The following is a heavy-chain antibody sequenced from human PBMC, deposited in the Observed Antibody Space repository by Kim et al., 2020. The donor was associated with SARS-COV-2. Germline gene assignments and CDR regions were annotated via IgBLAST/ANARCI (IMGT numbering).Heavy chain of an antibody. CDR3: AREVRPRYSYDSSGYPRAFDI. CDR1: GGSISSGDYY. Sequence: SETLSLTCTVSGGSISSGDYYWSWIRQPPGKCLEWIGYIYYSGSTYYNPSLKSRVTISVDTSKNQFSLKLSSVTAADTAVYYCAREVRPRYSYDSSGYPRAFDIWGQGTMVTVSS. D-gene: IGHD3-22*01. J-gene: IGHJ3*02. CDR2: IYYSGST. V-gene: IGHV4-30-4*01.